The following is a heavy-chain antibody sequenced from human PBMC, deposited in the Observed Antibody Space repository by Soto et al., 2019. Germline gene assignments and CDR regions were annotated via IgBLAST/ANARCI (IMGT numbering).Heavy chain of an antibody. D-gene: IGHD2-2*01. CDR3: ARGPPSIDIVVVPTSFDY. CDR1: GYTFTSYD. CDR2: MNPNSGNT. V-gene: IGHV1-8*01. J-gene: IGHJ4*02. Sequence: QVPLVQSGAEVKKPGASVKVSCKASGYTFTSYDINWVRQATGQGLEWMGWMNPNSGNTGYAQKFQGRVTMTRNTSISTAYMELSSLRSEDTAVYYCARGPPSIDIVVVPTSFDYWGQGTLVTVSS.